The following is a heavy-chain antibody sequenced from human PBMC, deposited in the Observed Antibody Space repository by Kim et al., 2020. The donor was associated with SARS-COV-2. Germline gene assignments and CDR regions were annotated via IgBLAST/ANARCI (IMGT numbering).Heavy chain of an antibody. CDR3: AHRHPIAGLDY. D-gene: IGHD2-21*01. V-gene: IGHV2-5*01. CDR2: K. J-gene: IGHJ4*02. Sequence: KRYSPSLKSRLNITKDTSKNQVVLTMTNMDPVDTATYYCAHRHPIAGLDYWGQGTLVTVSS.